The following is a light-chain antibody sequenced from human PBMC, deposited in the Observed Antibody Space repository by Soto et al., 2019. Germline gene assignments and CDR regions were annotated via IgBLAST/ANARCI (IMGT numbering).Light chain of an antibody. J-gene: IGKJ1*01. Sequence: DIVLTQSPGTLSLSPGERATLSCRASQSVSSSYLAWYQQKPGQAPRLLIYGASSRTTGIPGRFSGSGAGTFFTLTSSRLEPDDFAVYYCQQYGSSWTFGQGTKVEIK. CDR1: QSVSSSY. CDR3: QQYGSSWT. V-gene: IGKV3-20*01. CDR2: GAS.